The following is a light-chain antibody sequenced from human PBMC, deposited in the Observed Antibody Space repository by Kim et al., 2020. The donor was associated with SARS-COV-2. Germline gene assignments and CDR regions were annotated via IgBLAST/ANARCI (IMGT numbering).Light chain of an antibody. CDR2: QDS. Sequence: SYELTQPPSVSVSPGQTASITCSGDKLGDKYACWYQQKPGQSPVLVIYQDSKRPSGIPERFSGSNSGNTATLTISGPQALDEAAFYCLALYTTSVVFGG. V-gene: IGLV3-1*01. CDR1: KLGDKY. CDR3: LALYTTSVV. J-gene: IGLJ2*01.